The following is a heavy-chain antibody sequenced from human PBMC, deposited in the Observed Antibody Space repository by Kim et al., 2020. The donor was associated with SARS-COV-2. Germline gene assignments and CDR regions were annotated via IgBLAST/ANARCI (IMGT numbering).Heavy chain of an antibody. V-gene: IGHV4-34*01. CDR1: GGSFSGYY. Sequence: SETLSLTCAVYGGSFSGYYWSWIRQPPGKGLEWIGEINHSGSTNYNPSLKSRVTISVDTSKNQFSLKLSSVTAADTAVYYCARLWRITIFGVVPRIGYFDYWGQGTLVTVSS. CDR3: ARLWRITIFGVVPRIGYFDY. D-gene: IGHD3-3*01. CDR2: INHSGST. J-gene: IGHJ4*02.